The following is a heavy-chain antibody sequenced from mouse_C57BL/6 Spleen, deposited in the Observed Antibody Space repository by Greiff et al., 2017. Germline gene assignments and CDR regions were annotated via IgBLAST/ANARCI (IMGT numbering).Heavy chain of an antibody. CDR3: ARAKLVFDY. CDR1: GFTFSSYA. D-gene: IGHD1-3*01. Sequence: EVKLMESGEGLVMPGGSLKLSCAASGFTFSSYAMSWVRQTPEQRLEWVAYISSGGDYIYYADTVKGRFTISRDNARNTLYLQMSSLKSEDTAMYYCARAKLVFDYWGQGTTLTVSS. V-gene: IGHV5S21*01. J-gene: IGHJ2*01. CDR2: ISSGGDYI.